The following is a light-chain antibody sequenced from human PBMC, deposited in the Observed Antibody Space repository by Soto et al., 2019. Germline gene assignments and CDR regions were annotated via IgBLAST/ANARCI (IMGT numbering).Light chain of an antibody. CDR2: GAS. V-gene: IGKV3-15*01. Sequence: EIVMTQSPATLSVSPGERATLSCRASQTVSRNLAWYQQKPGQAPRLLIQGASTRATGVPARFSGSGSGTEFTLTVSSLQAEDFAVYFCQQYNNWPWTFGQGTNVEIK. CDR3: QQYNNWPWT. J-gene: IGKJ1*01. CDR1: QTVSRN.